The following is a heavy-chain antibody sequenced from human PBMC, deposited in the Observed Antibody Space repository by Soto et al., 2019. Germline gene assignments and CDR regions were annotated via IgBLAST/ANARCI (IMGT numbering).Heavy chain of an antibody. Sequence: SETLSRTCSVSGGSISGSYWSWIRQSPGKGLEWLGYVYYTGSTNYSPSLRSRVSISVDTSKNEFSLRLSSVTAADTAVYFCARSVAVPGAHIDYWGQGTQVTVSS. D-gene: IGHD6-19*01. J-gene: IGHJ4*02. CDR2: VYYTGST. V-gene: IGHV4-59*01. CDR1: GGSISGSY. CDR3: ARSVAVPGAHIDY.